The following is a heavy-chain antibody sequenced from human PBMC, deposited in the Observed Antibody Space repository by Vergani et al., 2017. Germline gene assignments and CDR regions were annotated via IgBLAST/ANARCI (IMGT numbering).Heavy chain of an antibody. CDR1: GYTFTGYY. CDR3: ARSAHDYGGNPPLADFDY. J-gene: IGHJ4*02. D-gene: IGHD4-23*01. V-gene: IGHV1-2*02. Sequence: QVQLVQSGAEVKKPGASVKVSCKASGYTFTGYYMHWVRQAPGQGLEWMGWINPNSGGTNYAQKFQGRVTMTRNTSISTADMELSSLRAEDTAVDYCARSAHDYGGNPPLADFDYWGQGTLVTVSS. CDR2: INPNSGGT.